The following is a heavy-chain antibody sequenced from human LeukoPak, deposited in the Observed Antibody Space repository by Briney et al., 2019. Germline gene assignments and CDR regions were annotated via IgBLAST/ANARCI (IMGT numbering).Heavy chain of an antibody. Sequence: PGRSLRLSCAASGFTFSSYGMHWVRQAPGKGLEWVADISYDGSNKYYAGSVKGRFTISRDNSKNTLYLQMNSLRAEDTAVYYFAKLADYYGSGNWFDHWGQGTLVTVSS. CDR3: AKLADYYGSGNWFDH. D-gene: IGHD3-10*01. CDR1: GFTFSSYG. V-gene: IGHV3-30*18. J-gene: IGHJ5*02. CDR2: ISYDGSNK.